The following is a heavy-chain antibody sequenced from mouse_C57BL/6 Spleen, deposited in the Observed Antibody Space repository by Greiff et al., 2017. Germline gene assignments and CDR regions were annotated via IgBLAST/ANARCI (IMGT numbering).Heavy chain of an antibody. CDR3: ARDTTVVD. J-gene: IGHJ2*01. Sequence: EVHLVESGPELVKPGDSVKISCKASGYSFTGYFMNWVMQSHGKSLEWIGRINPYNGDTFYNQKFKGKATLTVDKSSSTAHMELRSLTSEDSAVYYCARDTTVVDWGQGTTLTVSS. V-gene: IGHV1-20*01. CDR2: INPYNGDT. D-gene: IGHD1-1*01. CDR1: GYSFTGYF.